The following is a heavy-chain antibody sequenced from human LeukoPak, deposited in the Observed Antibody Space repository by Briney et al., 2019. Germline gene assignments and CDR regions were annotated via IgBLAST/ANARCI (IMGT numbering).Heavy chain of an antibody. CDR3: ARDRWYYGSGREIYFDY. CDR2: IYYSGST. V-gene: IGHV4-59*12. D-gene: IGHD3-10*01. CDR1: GGSISTYY. Sequence: ETLSLTCTVSGGSISTYYWSWIRQPPGKGLEWIGYIYYSGSTNYNPSLKSRVTISLDTSKNQFSLKLSSVTAADTAVYYCARDRWYYGSGREIYFDYWGQGILVTVSS. J-gene: IGHJ4*02.